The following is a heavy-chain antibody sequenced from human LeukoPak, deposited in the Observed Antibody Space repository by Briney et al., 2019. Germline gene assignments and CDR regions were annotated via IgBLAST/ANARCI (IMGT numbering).Heavy chain of an antibody. CDR1: GFTFSSYW. CDR3: AKGSSQYFDY. J-gene: IGHJ4*02. V-gene: IGHV3-7*01. CDR2: INQDGSEK. Sequence: GGSLRLSCAASGFTFSSYWMSWVRQAPGKGLEWVANINQDGSEKYYVDSVRGRFTISRDNAKNSLYLQMNSLRAEDTAVYYCAKGSSQYFDYWGQGTLVTVSS.